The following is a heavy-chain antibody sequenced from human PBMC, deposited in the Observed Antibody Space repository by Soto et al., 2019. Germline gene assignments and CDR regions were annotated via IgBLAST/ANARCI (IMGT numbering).Heavy chain of an antibody. Sequence: EVQLVESGEGLVQRGGSLRLSCAASGFTFNIYWMTWVRQAPGKGLEWVANINQDGSVIYFVDSLKGRFTISRDNAKNSLYLQMNSLRAEDTAIYFCTRIGYSSSSLDYWRQGTLVTVPS. CDR2: INQDGSVI. J-gene: IGHJ4*02. CDR3: TRIGYSSSSLDY. CDR1: GFTFNIYW. D-gene: IGHD6-6*01. V-gene: IGHV3-7*01.